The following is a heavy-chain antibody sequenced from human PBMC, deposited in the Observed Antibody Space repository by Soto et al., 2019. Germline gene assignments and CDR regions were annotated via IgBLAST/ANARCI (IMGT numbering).Heavy chain of an antibody. CDR2: TYYRSKWYN. V-gene: IGHV6-1*01. D-gene: IGHD6-13*01. J-gene: IGHJ5*02. Sequence: SQTLSLTCAISGDSVSSNSAAWNWIRQSPSRGLGWLGRTYYRSKWYNDYAVSVKSRITINPDTSKNQFSLQLNSVTPEDTAVYYCAREEAAAGTSVDWLDPWGQGTLVTVSS. CDR1: GDSVSSNSAA. CDR3: AREEAAAGTSVDWLDP.